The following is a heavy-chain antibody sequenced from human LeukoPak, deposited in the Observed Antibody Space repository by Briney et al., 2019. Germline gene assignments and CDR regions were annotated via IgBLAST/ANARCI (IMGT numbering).Heavy chain of an antibody. CDR3: ATDYAGNSLWYYYGLGV. D-gene: IGHD4-23*01. CDR1: GFTFSDHY. J-gene: IGHJ6*02. Sequence: GGSLRLSCAASGFTFSDHYMDWLRQAPGEGLEWVGRITNKPNTYTYYAASVKGRFTISGDDSKNTTYLQMNSLKTEDTAVYYCATDYAGNSLWYYYGLGVWGQGTTVTVSS. CDR2: ITNKPNTYT. V-gene: IGHV3-72*01.